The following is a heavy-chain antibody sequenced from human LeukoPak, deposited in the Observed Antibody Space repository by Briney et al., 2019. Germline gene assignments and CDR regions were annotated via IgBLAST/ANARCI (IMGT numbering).Heavy chain of an antibody. Sequence: GRSLRLSCAASGFTFSSYAMHWVRQAPVKGLEWVAVISYDGSNKYYADSVKGRFTISRDNSKNTLYLQMNSLRAEDTAVYYCARDPSNSGYEFPGFFDYWGQGTLVTVSS. D-gene: IGHD5-12*01. CDR3: ARDPSNSGYEFPGFFDY. CDR1: GFTFSSYA. J-gene: IGHJ4*02. CDR2: ISYDGSNK. V-gene: IGHV3-30-3*01.